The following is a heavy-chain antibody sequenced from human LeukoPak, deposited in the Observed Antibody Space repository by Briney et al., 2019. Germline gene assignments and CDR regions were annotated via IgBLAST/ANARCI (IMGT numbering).Heavy chain of an antibody. D-gene: IGHD4/OR15-4a*01. J-gene: IGHJ4*02. CDR3: ARERSPDYINFLAY. Sequence: GGSLRLSCAASGFTFSSYAMHWVRQAPGKGLEWVAVISYDGSNKYYADSVKGRFTISRDNSKNTLYLQMNSLRAEDTAVYYCARERSPDYINFLAYWGQGTLVTVSS. V-gene: IGHV3-30*04. CDR2: ISYDGSNK. CDR1: GFTFSSYA.